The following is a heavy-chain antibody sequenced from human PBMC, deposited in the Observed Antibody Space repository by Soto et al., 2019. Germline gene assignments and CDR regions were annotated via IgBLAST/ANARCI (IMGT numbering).Heavy chain of an antibody. CDR3: ARAVTMVRGAKRGYYYYGMDV. D-gene: IGHD3-10*01. CDR1: GFTFSSYG. J-gene: IGHJ6*02. V-gene: IGHV3-33*01. CDR2: IWYDGSNK. Sequence: QVQLVESGGGVVQPGRSLRLSCAASGFTFSSYGMHWVRQAPGKGLEWVAVIWYDGSNKYYADSVKGRFTISRDNSKNTLYLQMNSLRAEDTAVYYCARAVTMVRGAKRGYYYYGMDVWGQGTTVTVSS.